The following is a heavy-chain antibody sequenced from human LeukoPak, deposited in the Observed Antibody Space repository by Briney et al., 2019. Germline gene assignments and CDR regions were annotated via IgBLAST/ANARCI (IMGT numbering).Heavy chain of an antibody. CDR3: ARLREDIVVVPAAMLNWFDP. CDR2: ISAYNGNT. J-gene: IGHJ5*02. V-gene: IGHV1-18*04. Sequence: ASVKVSCKTSGYTFTSYGISWVRQGPGQGLEWMGWISAYNGNTNYAQKLQGRVTMTTDTSTSTAYMELRSLRSDDTDVYYCARLREDIVVVPAAMLNWFDPWGQGTLVTVSS. CDR1: GYTFTSYG. D-gene: IGHD2-2*01.